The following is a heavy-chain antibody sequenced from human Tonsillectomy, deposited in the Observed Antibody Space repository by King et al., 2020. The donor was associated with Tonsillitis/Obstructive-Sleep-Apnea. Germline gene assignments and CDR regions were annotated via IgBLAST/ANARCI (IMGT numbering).Heavy chain of an antibody. V-gene: IGHV3-23*04. J-gene: IGHJ4*02. CDR3: ARVVYETNAHKFDY. CDR2: ISDSGVYT. D-gene: IGHD2-8*02. Sequence: VQLVESGGGLVQPGGSLRLSCAASAFTFPNYAMTWVRQAPGKGLEWVSCISDSGVYTYYADSVKGRFTISRDNHKNTVSLQMNSLRAEDTAVYYFARVVYETNAHKFDYWGQGTLVAVSS. CDR1: AFTFPNYA.